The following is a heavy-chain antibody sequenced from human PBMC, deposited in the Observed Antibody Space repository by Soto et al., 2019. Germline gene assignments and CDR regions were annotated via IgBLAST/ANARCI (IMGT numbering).Heavy chain of an antibody. Sequence: QVQLVQSGAEVKKPGASVKVSCKASGYTFTSYDINWVRQATGQGLEWMGWMNPNSGNTGYAQKFQGRDTMTRNTSISTAYMELSSLRSEDTAVYYCARGASYSSGWYTLDDYWGQGTLVTVSS. D-gene: IGHD6-19*01. V-gene: IGHV1-8*01. CDR3: ARGASYSSGWYTLDDY. CDR1: GYTFTSYD. J-gene: IGHJ4*02. CDR2: MNPNSGNT.